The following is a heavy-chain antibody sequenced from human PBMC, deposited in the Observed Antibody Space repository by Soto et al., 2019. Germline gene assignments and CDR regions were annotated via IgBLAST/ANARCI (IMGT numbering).Heavy chain of an antibody. CDR2: ISASSGTT. J-gene: IGHJ4*02. D-gene: IGHD1-26*01. CDR3: AKGSGRSKSFGDC. V-gene: IGHV3-23*01. CDR1: GFTFSSYG. Sequence: TGGSLRLSCAASGFTFSSYGMNWVRQAPGKGLEWVAAISASSGTTYYADSVKGRFTISRDNSKNTVYLQMNSLSAEDTAVYYCAKGSGRSKSFGDCWGQGTLVTVSS.